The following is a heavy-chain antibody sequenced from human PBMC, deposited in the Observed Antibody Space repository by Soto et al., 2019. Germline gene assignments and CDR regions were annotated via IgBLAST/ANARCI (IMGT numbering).Heavy chain of an antibody. CDR1: GFSFNAHG. Sequence: PGGSLRLSCAVSGFSFNAHGMSWVRQAPGKGLEWISFISGGGGTIYYADSVKGRFISSRDNSKSTLYLQMTSLSVDDTAVYYCAKDRGNGDTPNIYSYYGIEVWGQGTTVTVSS. J-gene: IGHJ6*02. D-gene: IGHD2-21*02. CDR2: ISGGGGTI. CDR3: AKDRGNGDTPNIYSYYGIEV. V-gene: IGHV3-23*01.